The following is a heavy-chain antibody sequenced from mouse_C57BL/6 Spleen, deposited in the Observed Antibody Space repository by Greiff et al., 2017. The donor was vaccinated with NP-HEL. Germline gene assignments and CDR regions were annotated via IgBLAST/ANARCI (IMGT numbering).Heavy chain of an antibody. CDR2: ISSGGSYT. CDR3: ARVAALEYALFAY. CDR1: GFTFSSYG. V-gene: IGHV5-6*01. Sequence: EVKLVESGGDLVKPGGSLKLSCAASGFTFSSYGMSWVRQTPDKRLAWVATISSGGSYTYYPDSVKGRFTLSRSNDKTTLYLQMSHLKSVDTAMYYCARVAALEYALFAYWGQGTLLTVSA. J-gene: IGHJ3*01. D-gene: IGHD2-10*02.